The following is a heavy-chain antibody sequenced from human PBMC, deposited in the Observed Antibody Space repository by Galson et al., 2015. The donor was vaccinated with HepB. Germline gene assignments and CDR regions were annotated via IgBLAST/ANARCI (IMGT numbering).Heavy chain of an antibody. CDR2: TYHSGST. Sequence: SETLSLTCTVSGGSISSSNWWSWVRQPPGKGLEWIGETYHSGSTNYNPSLKSRVTISVDKSKNQFSLKLSSVTAADTAVYYCARRTGSYYLDYWGQGTLVTVSS. CDR3: ARRTGSYYLDY. D-gene: IGHD1-26*01. J-gene: IGHJ4*02. CDR1: GGSISSSNW. V-gene: IGHV4-4*02.